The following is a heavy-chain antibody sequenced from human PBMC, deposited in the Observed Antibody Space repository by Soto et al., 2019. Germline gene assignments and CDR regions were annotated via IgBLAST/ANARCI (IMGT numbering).Heavy chain of an antibody. CDR2: ISGSGGST. D-gene: IGHD3-22*01. CDR1: GFTFSSYA. V-gene: IGHV3-23*01. CDR3: AKDPEYYYDSSGYYYHTNAFDI. J-gene: IGHJ3*02. Sequence: GGSLRLSCAASGFTFSSYAMSWVRQAPGKGLEWVSAISGSGGSTYYADSVKGRFTISRDNSKNTLYLQMNSLRAEDTAVYYCAKDPEYYYDSSGYYYHTNAFDIWGQGTMVTVSS.